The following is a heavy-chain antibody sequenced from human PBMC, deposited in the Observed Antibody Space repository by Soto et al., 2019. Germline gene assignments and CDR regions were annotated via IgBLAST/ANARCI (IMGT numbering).Heavy chain of an antibody. CDR1: GGSITSHY. J-gene: IGHJ6*02. CDR3: ARQGFGQLHGLVDV. D-gene: IGHD2-21*01. V-gene: IGHV4-59*08. CDR2: IHHSGST. Sequence: SETLSLTCSVSGGSITSHYCSWFRQPPGKGLEWIGYIHHSGSTSYNPSLKSRVTMSVDTSKNHFSLKVNSVTAADTTLYYCARQGFGQLHGLVDVWGPGTTVTVSS.